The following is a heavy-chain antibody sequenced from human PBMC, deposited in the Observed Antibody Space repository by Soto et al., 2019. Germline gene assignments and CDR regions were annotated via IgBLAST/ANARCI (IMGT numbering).Heavy chain of an antibody. CDR1: GYTFTGYY. CDR2: INPNSGGT. CDR3: ARCVAPETGTTDYYDGMDV. D-gene: IGHD1-7*01. V-gene: IGHV1-2*04. Sequence: QVQLVQSGAEVKKPGASVKVSCKASGYTFTGYYMHWVRQAPGQGLEWMGWINPNSGGTNYAQKFQGWVTMTSDTSIRTAYMELSRLRSDDTAVYYCARCVAPETGTTDYYDGMDVWGQGTTVTVSS. J-gene: IGHJ6*02.